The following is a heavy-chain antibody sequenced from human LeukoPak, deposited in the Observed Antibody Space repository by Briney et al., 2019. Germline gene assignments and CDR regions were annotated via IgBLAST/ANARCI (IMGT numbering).Heavy chain of an antibody. CDR1: GFTFSSYW. Sequence: PGGSLRLSCAASGFTFSSYWMSWVRQAPGKGLEWVANIKQDGSEKYYVDSVEGRFTISRDNAKNSLYLQMNSLRAEDTAVYYCARVVVQLWLPYNWFDPWGQGTLVTVSS. J-gene: IGHJ5*02. CDR2: IKQDGSEK. D-gene: IGHD5-18*01. V-gene: IGHV3-7*01. CDR3: ARVVVQLWLPYNWFDP.